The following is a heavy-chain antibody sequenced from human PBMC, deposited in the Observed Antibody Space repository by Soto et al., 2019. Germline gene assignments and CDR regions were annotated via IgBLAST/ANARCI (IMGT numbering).Heavy chain of an antibody. D-gene: IGHD3-22*01. J-gene: IGHJ3*02. Sequence: PGGSLRLSCAASGFTFSSYDMHWVRQATGKGLEWVSAIGTAGDKYYPGSVKGRYTISRDNSKNTVYLQMNSLRAEDTAVYYCAKEVRYYYDSRGVDAFDIWGQGTVVTVSS. CDR2: IGTAGDK. CDR1: GFTFSSYD. CDR3: AKEVRYYYDSRGVDAFDI. V-gene: IGHV3-13*04.